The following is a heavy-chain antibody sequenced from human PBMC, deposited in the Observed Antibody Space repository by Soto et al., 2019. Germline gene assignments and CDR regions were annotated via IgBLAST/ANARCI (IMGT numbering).Heavy chain of an antibody. CDR1: GGSISSSSYY. CDR3: ARSDSSSWPWDPTWFDP. CDR2: IYYSGST. V-gene: IGHV4-39*01. Sequence: PSETLSLTCTVSGGSISSSSYYWGWIRQPPGKGLEWIGSIYYSGSTYYNPSLRSRVTISVDTSKNQFSLKLSSVTAADTAVYYCARSDSSSWPWDPTWFDPWGQGTLVTVS. J-gene: IGHJ5*02. D-gene: IGHD6-13*01.